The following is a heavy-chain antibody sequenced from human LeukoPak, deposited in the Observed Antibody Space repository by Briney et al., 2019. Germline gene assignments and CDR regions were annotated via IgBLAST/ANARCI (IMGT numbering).Heavy chain of an antibody. V-gene: IGHV4-59*08. Sequence: SETLSLTCTVSGGSINSYYWNWIRRSPGKGLEWIGYIYYSGNTNYNASLKSRVTISVDTSKNQFSLKLGSVTAADTAVYYCARHDSGYYYGLDYWGQGTLVTVSS. J-gene: IGHJ4*02. CDR3: ARHDSGYYYGLDY. D-gene: IGHD3-22*01. CDR1: GGSINSYY. CDR2: IYYSGNT.